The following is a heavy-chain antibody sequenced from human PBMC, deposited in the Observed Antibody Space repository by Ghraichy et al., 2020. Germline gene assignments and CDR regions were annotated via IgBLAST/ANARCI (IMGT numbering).Heavy chain of an antibody. V-gene: IGHV3-30*03. Sequence: GGSLRLSCKGSGFPFSRYGMHWVRRAPGKGLEWVALRSPDKETKFYADSVRGRFTISRDDSKSTLFLRMNNLHPEDTGMYYCARGDDGSPDSWGPGTLVIVSS. D-gene: IGHD1-26*01. CDR3: ARGDDGSPDS. CDR1: GFPFSRYG. J-gene: IGHJ4*02. CDR2: RSPDKETK.